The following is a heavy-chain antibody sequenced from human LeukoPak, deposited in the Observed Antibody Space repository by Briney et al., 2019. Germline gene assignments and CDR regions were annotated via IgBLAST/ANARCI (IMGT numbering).Heavy chain of an antibody. D-gene: IGHD4/OR15-4a*01. CDR1: GYSISNGYY. CDR3: ARSNLGSNWYFDL. V-gene: IGHV4-38-2*01. J-gene: IGHJ2*01. Sequence: PSETLSLTCAVSGYSISNGYYWVWIRQPPGKGLEWIGSIYHSGSTYNPSLKSRVTISVDTSKNQFSLKLSSVTAADTAVYYCARSNLGSNWYFDLWGRGTLVTVSS. CDR2: IYHSGST.